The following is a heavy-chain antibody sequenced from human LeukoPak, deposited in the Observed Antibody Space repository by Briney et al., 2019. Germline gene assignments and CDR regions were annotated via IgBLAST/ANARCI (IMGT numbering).Heavy chain of an antibody. CDR3: AVVVVIAPAVWYFDL. V-gene: IGHV4-59*01. CDR2: IYYSGST. D-gene: IGHD2-21*01. Sequence: PSETLSLTCTVSGGALSSYYWSCIRQPPGKGLGWIGYIYYSGSTNYNPSLKSRVTISVDTSKNQFSLKLGSVTAADTAVYYCAVVVVIAPAVWYFDLWGRGTLVTVSS. CDR1: GGALSSYY. J-gene: IGHJ2*01.